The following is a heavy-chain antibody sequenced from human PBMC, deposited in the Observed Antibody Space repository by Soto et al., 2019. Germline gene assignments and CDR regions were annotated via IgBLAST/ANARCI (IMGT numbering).Heavy chain of an antibody. CDR1: GYTFTCYY. Sequence: GASVKVSCKASGYTFTCYYMHWVRQAPGQGLEWRGWINPNSGGTNYAQKFQGWVTMTRDTSISTAYMERSRLRSDDTAVYYCARGGTMVRGVIITPYYYYGMDVWGQGTTVTVSS. J-gene: IGHJ6*02. V-gene: IGHV1-2*04. D-gene: IGHD3-10*01. CDR2: INPNSGGT. CDR3: ARGGTMVRGVIITPYYYYGMDV.